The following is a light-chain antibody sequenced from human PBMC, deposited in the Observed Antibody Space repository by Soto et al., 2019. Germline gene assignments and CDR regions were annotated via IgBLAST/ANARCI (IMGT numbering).Light chain of an antibody. CDR3: QQRSNWPLFN. CDR1: QSVSSY. CDR2: DAS. Sequence: EIVLTQSPATLSLSPGERATLSCRASQSVSSYLAGFQQKPGQAPRLLIYDASNRATGIPARFSGSGSGTDFTLTISSLEPEDFAVYYCQQRSNWPLFNIGLGTKVDIK. J-gene: IGKJ3*01. V-gene: IGKV3-11*01.